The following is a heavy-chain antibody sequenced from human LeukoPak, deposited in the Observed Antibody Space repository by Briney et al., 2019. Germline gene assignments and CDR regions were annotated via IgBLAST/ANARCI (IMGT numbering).Heavy chain of an antibody. J-gene: IGHJ4*02. V-gene: IGHV4-61*08. D-gene: IGHD1-26*01. CDR1: GVSVGSAGYY. CDR2: IYYISNT. Sequence: SETLSLTCTVSGVSVGSAGYYWSWIRQPPGGGLEWIGYIYYISNTNYNPSLKSRVTMSLNPSGNQFSLKLNSVTAADTAMYYCARTQSQSGSYRYYFGYWGQGALVTVSS. CDR3: ARTQSQSGSYRYYFGY.